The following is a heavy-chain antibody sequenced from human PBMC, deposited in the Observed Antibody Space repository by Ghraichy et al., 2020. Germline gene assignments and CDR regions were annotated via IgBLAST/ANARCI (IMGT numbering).Heavy chain of an antibody. CDR2: IHAGGNT. V-gene: IGHV3-53*01. CDR1: GFTVSSNF. CDR3: ARGSLAAGGLIEY. Sequence: GGSLRLSCAASGFTVSSNFMSWVRQAPGKGLEWVSIIHAGGNTYYADSVKGRFTVSRDNSKNTLYLQMNSLRAEDTAVYFCARGSLAAGGLIEYWGQGTLVTVSP. J-gene: IGHJ4*02. D-gene: IGHD6-13*01.